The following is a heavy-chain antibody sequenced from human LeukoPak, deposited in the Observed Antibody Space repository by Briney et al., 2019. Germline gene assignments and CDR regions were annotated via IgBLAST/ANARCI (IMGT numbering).Heavy chain of an antibody. CDR1: GYTFTGYY. D-gene: IGHD6-19*01. V-gene: IGHV1-2*02. J-gene: IGHJ4*02. CDR3: ARVWGSSGWYYFGY. Sequence: ASVKVSCKASGYTFTGYYMHWVRQAPGQGLEWMGWINPNSGGTNYAQKFQGRVTMTRDTSISTAYMELSRLRSDDTAVYYCARVWGSSGWYYFGYWGQGTLVTVSS. CDR2: INPNSGGT.